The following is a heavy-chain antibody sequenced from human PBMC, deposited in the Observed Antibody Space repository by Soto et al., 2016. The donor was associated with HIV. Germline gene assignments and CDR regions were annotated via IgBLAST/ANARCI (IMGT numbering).Heavy chain of an antibody. D-gene: IGHD1-26*01. CDR3: ARGVGLSRVVFPDY. V-gene: IGHV4-34*02. CDR2: INHRGTT. CDR1: GGSFSGHY. Sequence: QVQLQQWGAGLLKPSETLSLTCAVYGGSFSGHYWTWIRQPPGKGLEWIGEINHRGTTKYKPSLRSRVTISVDTSKNQFSLKLISVTATDTAVYYCARGVGLSRVVFPDYVGQGTWSPSPQ. J-gene: IGHJ4*02.